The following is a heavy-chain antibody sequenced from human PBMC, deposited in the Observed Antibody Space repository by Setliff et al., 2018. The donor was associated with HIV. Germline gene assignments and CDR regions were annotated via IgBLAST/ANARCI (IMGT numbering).Heavy chain of an antibody. CDR1: GFTFTEYY. J-gene: IGHJ6*04. V-gene: IGHV1-2*02. CDR3: ARDNYDDYSRVQMDV. Sequence: GASVKVSCKASGFTFTEYYIHWVRQAPGQGLEWMGWVSPHGGYTSYAKKFQGRITMTTDTSIATAYMELRGLTSDDTAIYYCARDNYDDYSRVQMDVWGKGTTVTVSS. CDR2: VSPHGGYT. D-gene: IGHD4-17*01.